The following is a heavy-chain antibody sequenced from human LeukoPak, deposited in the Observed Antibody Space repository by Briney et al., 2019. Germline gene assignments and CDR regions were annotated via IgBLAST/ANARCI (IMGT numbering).Heavy chain of an antibody. D-gene: IGHD4-17*01. Sequence: GGSLRLSCAASGFTFSSYAMSWVRQAPGKGLEWVSAISGSGGSTYYADSVKGRFTISRDNSKNTLYLQMNSLRAEDTAVYYCAKTRLTTVTTYYGMDVWGQGTTATVSS. CDR2: ISGSGGST. V-gene: IGHV3-23*01. CDR3: AKTRLTTVTTYYGMDV. J-gene: IGHJ6*02. CDR1: GFTFSSYA.